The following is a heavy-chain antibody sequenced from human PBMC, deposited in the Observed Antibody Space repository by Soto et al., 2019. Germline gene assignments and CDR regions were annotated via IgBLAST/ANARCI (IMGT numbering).Heavy chain of an antibody. V-gene: IGHV3-48*01. CDR2: ISTSSSTI. CDR3: AAYCSSSSCYGLDY. CDR1: GFTFSTYN. J-gene: IGHJ4*02. D-gene: IGHD2-2*01. Sequence: GGSLRLSCAASGFTFSTYNMNWVRQAPGKGLEWVSDISTSSSTIYYADSVKGRFTISRDNAKNSLYLQMNSLRADDTAVYYCAAYCSSSSCYGLDYWGQGTPVTVSS.